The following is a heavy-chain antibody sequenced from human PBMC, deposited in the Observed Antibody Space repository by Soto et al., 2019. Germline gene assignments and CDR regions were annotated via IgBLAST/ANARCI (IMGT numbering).Heavy chain of an antibody. CDR2: ISAYNGNT. D-gene: IGHD3-10*01. CDR1: GYTFTIYG. V-gene: IGHV1-18*01. J-gene: IGHJ5*02. CDR3: ARVKGSITMVRGVRNWFDP. Sequence: ASVKVTCKASGYTFTIYGISWVRQAPGQGLEWMGWISAYNGNTNYAQKLQGRVTMTTDTSTSTAYMELRSLRSDDTAVYYCARVKGSITMVRGVRNWFDPWGQGTLVTVSS.